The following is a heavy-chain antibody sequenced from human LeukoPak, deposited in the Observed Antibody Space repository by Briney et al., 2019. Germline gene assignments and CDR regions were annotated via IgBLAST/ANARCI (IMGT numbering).Heavy chain of an antibody. Sequence: SGGSLRLSCAASGFTFSSYAMSWVRQAPGKGLEWVSAISGSGGSTYYADSVKGRFTISRDNSKNTLYLQMNSLRAEDTAVYYCEKVGWQLVFRYYYGMDVWGQGTTVTVSS. CDR1: GFTFSSYA. CDR3: EKVGWQLVFRYYYGMDV. CDR2: ISGSGGST. J-gene: IGHJ6*02. V-gene: IGHV3-23*01. D-gene: IGHD6-6*01.